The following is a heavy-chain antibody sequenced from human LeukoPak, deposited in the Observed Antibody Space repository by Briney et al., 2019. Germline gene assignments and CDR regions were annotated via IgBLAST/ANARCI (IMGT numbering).Heavy chain of an antibody. CDR2: IYYSGST. CDR3: ARPLHDSSGYWDPWGMDV. D-gene: IGHD3-22*01. Sequence: SETLSLTCTVSGGSISSYYWSWIRQPPGKGLEWIGYIYYSGSTNYNPSLKSRVTISVDTSKNQFSLKLSSVTAADTAVYYCARPLHDSSGYWDPWGMDVWGQGTTVTVSS. V-gene: IGHV4-59*08. CDR1: GGSISSYY. J-gene: IGHJ6*02.